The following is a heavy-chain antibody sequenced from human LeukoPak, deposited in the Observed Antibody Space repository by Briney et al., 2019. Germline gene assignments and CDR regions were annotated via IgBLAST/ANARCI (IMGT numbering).Heavy chain of an antibody. V-gene: IGHV4-39*07. J-gene: IGHJ4*02. CDR3: ARVRTVGYCSGGSCYYYFDY. CDR2: IYYSGST. CDR1: GGSVSSSSYY. D-gene: IGHD2-15*01. Sequence: SETLSLTCTVSGGSVSSSSYYWGWIRQPPGKGLEWIGSIYYSGSTYYNPSLKSRVTISVDTSKNQFSLKLSSVTAADTAVYYCARVRTVGYCSGGSCYYYFDYWGQGTLVTVSS.